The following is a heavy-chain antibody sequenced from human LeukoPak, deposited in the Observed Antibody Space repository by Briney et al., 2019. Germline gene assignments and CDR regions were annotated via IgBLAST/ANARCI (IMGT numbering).Heavy chain of an antibody. J-gene: IGHJ5*02. CDR3: ARDGWGILSWFDP. Sequence: ASVKVSCKASGYTFTSYYMHWVGQAPGQGLEGMGWISAYNGNTNYAQKLQGRVTMTTDTSTSTAYMELRSLRSDDTAVYYCARDGWGILSWFDPWGQGTLVTVSS. CDR1: GYTFTSYY. D-gene: IGHD3-16*01. CDR2: ISAYNGNT. V-gene: IGHV1-18*04.